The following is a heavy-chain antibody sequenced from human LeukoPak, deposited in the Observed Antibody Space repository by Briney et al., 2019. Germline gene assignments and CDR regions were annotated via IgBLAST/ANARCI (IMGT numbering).Heavy chain of an antibody. CDR1: GYTFTSYG. D-gene: IGHD6-19*01. Sequence: ASVKVSCKASGYTFTSYGISWVRQAPGQGLEWMGWISAYNGDTNYAQKLQGRVTMTTDTSTSTAYMELRSLRSDDTAVYYCARPLAVAGSLDYWGQGTLVTVSS. J-gene: IGHJ4*02. CDR3: ARPLAVAGSLDY. CDR2: ISAYNGDT. V-gene: IGHV1-18*01.